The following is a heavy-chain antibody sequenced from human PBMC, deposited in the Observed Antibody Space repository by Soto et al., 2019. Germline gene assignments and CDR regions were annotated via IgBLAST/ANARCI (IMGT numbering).Heavy chain of an antibody. CDR2: INHSGST. CDR3: ARGGLYDILTGRHFDY. J-gene: IGHJ4*02. CDR1: GGSFSGYY. V-gene: IGHV4-34*01. D-gene: IGHD3-9*01. Sequence: SETLSLTCAVYGGSFSGYYWSWIRQPPGKGLEWIGEINHSGSTNYNPSLKSRVTISVDTSKNQFSLKLSSVTAADTAVYYCARGGLYDILTGRHFDYWGQGTLVTVSS.